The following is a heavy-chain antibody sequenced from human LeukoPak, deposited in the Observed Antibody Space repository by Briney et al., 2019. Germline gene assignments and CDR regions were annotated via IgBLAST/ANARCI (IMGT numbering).Heavy chain of an antibody. V-gene: IGHV4-38-2*02. D-gene: IGHD4-17*01. CDR1: GYSISSGYY. CDR2: IYYSATT. J-gene: IGHJ4*02. Sequence: NASETLSLTCTVSGYSISSGYYWAWIRQPPGQGLEWIGSIYYSATTYYNPSLKSRVTISVDTSKNQFSLKLSSVTAADTAVYYCARVPTVTFFDYWGQGTLVTVSS. CDR3: ARVPTVTFFDY.